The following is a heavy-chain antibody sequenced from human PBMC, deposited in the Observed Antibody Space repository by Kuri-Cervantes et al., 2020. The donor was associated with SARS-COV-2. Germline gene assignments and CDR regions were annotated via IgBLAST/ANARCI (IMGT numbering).Heavy chain of an antibody. V-gene: IGHV2-5*02. CDR2: IYWDDGK. J-gene: IGHJ4*02. Sequence: SGPTLVKPTQTLTLTCTFSGFSLSTSGVGVGWIRQPPGKALEWLALIYWDDGKRYSPSLKSRLTITKDTSKNQVVLTLPNVDPLDTATYYRARIYRATDSEFLFYFDHWGQGVLVTVSS. CDR1: GFSLSTSGVG. D-gene: IGHD1-14*01. CDR3: ARIYRATDSEFLFYFDH.